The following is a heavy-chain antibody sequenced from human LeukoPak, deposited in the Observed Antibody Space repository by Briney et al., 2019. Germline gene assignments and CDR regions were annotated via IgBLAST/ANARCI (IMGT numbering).Heavy chain of an antibody. Sequence: SETLSLTCTVSGGSITNYYWSWIRQPPGKGLEWIGYISYSGGTNYNPSLKSRVTISVDTSKNQFSLKLSSVTAADTAVYYCAREAHSSSPYFDYWGQGTLVTVSS. J-gene: IGHJ4*02. V-gene: IGHV4-59*01. CDR2: ISYSGGT. CDR1: GGSITNYY. D-gene: IGHD6-6*01. CDR3: AREAHSSSPYFDY.